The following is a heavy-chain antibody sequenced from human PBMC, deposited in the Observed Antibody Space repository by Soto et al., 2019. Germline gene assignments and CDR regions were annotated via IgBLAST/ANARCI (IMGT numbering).Heavy chain of an antibody. CDR1: GGSISSYY. D-gene: IGHD3-3*01. V-gene: IGHV4-59*01. Sequence: PSETLSLTCTVSGGSISSYYWSWIRQPPGKGLEWIGYIYYSGSTNYSPSLKSRVTISVDTSKNQFSLKLSSVTAADTAVYYCARGGYYDFWSGYSNWFDPWGQGTLVTVSS. CDR2: IYYSGST. J-gene: IGHJ5*02. CDR3: ARGGYYDFWSGYSNWFDP.